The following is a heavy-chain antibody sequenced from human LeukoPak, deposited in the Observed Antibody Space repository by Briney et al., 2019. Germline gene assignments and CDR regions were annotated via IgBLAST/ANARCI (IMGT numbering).Heavy chain of an antibody. J-gene: IGHJ4*02. CDR3: ASRNYYDSSGLLDY. CDR2: ISYDGSNK. V-gene: IGHV3-30*14. D-gene: IGHD3-22*01. CDR1: GFTFSTYL. Sequence: PGGSLRLSCAVPGFTFSTYLMHWVRQAPGRGLEWVALISYDGSNKYYADSVKGRFTIPRDNSKNTPYLQMNSLRAEDTAVYYCASRNYYDSSGLLDYWGQRTLVTVSS.